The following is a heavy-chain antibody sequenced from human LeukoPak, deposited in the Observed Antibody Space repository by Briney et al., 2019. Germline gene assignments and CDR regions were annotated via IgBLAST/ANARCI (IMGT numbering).Heavy chain of an antibody. D-gene: IGHD3-16*02. CDR3: ARAPYYDYVWGSYRSPFDY. V-gene: IGHV3-48*02. CDR2: ISSSSSTI. J-gene: IGHJ4*02. CDR1: GFTFSSYS. Sequence: GGSLRLSCAASGFTFSSYSTNWVRQAPGKGLEWVSYISSSSSTIYYADSVKGRFTISRDNAKNSLYLQMNSLRDEDTAVYYCARAPYYDYVWGSYRSPFDYWGQGTLVTVSS.